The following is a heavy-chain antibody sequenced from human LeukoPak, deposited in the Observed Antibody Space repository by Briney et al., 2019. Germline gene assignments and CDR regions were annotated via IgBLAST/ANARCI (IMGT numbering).Heavy chain of an antibody. Sequence: PGGSLKLSXAASGFTFRGSAMHWVRQASGKGLEWVGRIRSKANSYPTAYAASVKGRFTISRDDSKNTAYLQMNSLKTEDTAVYYCTSPSTGYSSGWATSTLDYWGQGTLVTVSS. V-gene: IGHV3-73*01. CDR3: TSPSTGYSSGWATSTLDY. CDR1: GFTFRGSA. J-gene: IGHJ4*02. D-gene: IGHD6-19*01. CDR2: IRSKANSYPT.